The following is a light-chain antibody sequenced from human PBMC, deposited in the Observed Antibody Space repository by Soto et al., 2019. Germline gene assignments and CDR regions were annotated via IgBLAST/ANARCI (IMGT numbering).Light chain of an antibody. CDR2: DAS. CDR1: QSVSSY. Sequence: EIVLTQSPVTLSLSPGERATLSCRASQSVSSYLAWYQQKPGQAPRLLIYDASKRATGIPSRFSGSGSGTDFTLTISSLEPEDFAVYYCQQRSNSPSTFGGGTKVEIK. J-gene: IGKJ4*01. V-gene: IGKV3-11*01. CDR3: QQRSNSPST.